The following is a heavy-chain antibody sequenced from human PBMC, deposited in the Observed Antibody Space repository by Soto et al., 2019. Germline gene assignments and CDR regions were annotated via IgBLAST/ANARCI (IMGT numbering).Heavy chain of an antibody. J-gene: IGHJ6*02. CDR2: IYYSGST. D-gene: IGHD3-9*01. CDR1: GGSISSGDYY. V-gene: IGHV4-30-4*01. Sequence: SETLSLTCTVSGGSISSGDYYWSWIRQPPGKGLEWIGYIYYSGSTYYNPSLKSRVTISVDTSKNQFSLKLSSVTAADTAVYYCARGGEYDILTGYWLGLEVWGQGTTVTVSS. CDR3: ARGGEYDILTGYWLGLEV.